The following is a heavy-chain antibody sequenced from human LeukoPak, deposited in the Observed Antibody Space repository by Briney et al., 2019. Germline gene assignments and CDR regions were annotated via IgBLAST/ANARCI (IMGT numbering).Heavy chain of an antibody. J-gene: IGHJ4*02. CDR1: GGSISSSSYY. CDR3: ARDTSSGWYFSY. Sequence: PSETLSLTCTVSGGSISSSSYYWGWIRQPPGKGLEWIGSIYYSGSTNYNPSLKSRVTMSVDTSKNQFSLKLSSVTAADTAVYYCARDTSSGWYFSYWGQGTLVTVSS. V-gene: IGHV4-39*07. D-gene: IGHD6-19*01. CDR2: IYYSGST.